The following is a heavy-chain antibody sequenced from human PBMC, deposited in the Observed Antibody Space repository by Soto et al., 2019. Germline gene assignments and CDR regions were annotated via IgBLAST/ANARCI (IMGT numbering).Heavy chain of an antibody. CDR3: AISRGTTVNNYYYYYGMDV. J-gene: IGHJ6*02. D-gene: IGHD4-17*01. CDR1: GGSISSSNW. V-gene: IGHV4-4*02. Sequence: SETLSLTCAVSGGSISSSNWWSWVRQPPGKGLEWIGEIYHSGSTNYNPSLKSRVTISVDTSKNQFSLKLSSVTAADTAVYYCAISRGTTVNNYYYYYGMDVWGQGTTVTVSS. CDR2: IYHSGST.